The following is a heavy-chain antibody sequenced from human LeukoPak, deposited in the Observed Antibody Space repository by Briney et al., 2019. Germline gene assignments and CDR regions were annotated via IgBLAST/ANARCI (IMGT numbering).Heavy chain of an antibody. J-gene: IGHJ6*03. D-gene: IGHD3-3*01. V-gene: IGHV4-61*02. CDR3: ASTTPKYYDFWSGSYYYMDV. Sequence: SETLSLTCTVSGGSISSGSYYWSWIRQPAGKGLEWIGRIYTSGSTNYNPSLKSRVTISVDTSKNQFSLKLSSVTAADTAVYYCASTTPKYYDFWSGSYYYMDVWGQGTTVTVSS. CDR1: GGSISSGSYY. CDR2: IYTSGST.